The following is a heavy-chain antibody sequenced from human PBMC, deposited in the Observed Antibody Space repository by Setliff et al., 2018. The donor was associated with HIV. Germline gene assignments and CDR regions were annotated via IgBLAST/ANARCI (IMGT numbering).Heavy chain of an antibody. CDR2: IITLLGTV. CDR1: GDTFRSYG. J-gene: IGHJ4*02. CDR3: GPATILGGPFDY. D-gene: IGHD5-12*01. Sequence: ASVKVSCKASGDTFRSYGISWVRQAPGQGLEWMGGIITLLGTVNYAQKFQGRVTITADISTSTAYVELSSLRSEDTAVYYCGPATILGGPFDYWGQGTLVTVSS. V-gene: IGHV1-69*10.